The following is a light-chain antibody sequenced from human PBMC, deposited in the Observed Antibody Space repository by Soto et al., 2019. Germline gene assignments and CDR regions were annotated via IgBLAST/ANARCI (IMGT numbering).Light chain of an antibody. CDR2: RAS. Sequence: IVMTPSPATLCVSPGVRATLSCTASHYIYSNVAWLQQRPGQAPRLLIYRASTRATGTPARFSGSGSGTEFTLTITSLQSEDFALYYCQQYHNLWTFGQGTKVEIK. J-gene: IGKJ1*01. CDR1: HYIYSN. CDR3: QQYHNLWT. V-gene: IGKV3-15*01.